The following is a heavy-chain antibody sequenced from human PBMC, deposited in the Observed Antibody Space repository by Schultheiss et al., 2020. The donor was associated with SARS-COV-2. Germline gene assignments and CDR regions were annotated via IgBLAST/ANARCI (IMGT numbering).Heavy chain of an antibody. CDR3: AREGWVNYGMDV. CDR1: GFTFSSYW. V-gene: IGHV3-23*01. J-gene: IGHJ6*02. D-gene: IGHD1-26*01. CDR2: ISGSGGST. Sequence: GGSLRLSCAASGFTFSSYWMSWVRQAPGKGLEWVSAISGSGGSTYYADSVKGRFTISRDNSKNTLYLQMNSLRAEDTAVYYCAREGWVNYGMDVWGQGTTVTVSS.